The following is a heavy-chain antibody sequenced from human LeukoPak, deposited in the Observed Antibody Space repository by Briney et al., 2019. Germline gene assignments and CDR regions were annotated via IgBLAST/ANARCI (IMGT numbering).Heavy chain of an antibody. J-gene: IGHJ4*02. Sequence: GGSLRLSCAASGFTFGTYNMNWVRQAPGKGLEWVSYISFSSSTIHYADSVKGRFTITRDNAKNSLYLQMNSLRDEDTAVYYCATKMATKGSFEYWGQGTLVTVSS. CDR3: ATKMATKGSFEY. CDR1: GFTFGTYN. CDR2: ISFSSSTI. V-gene: IGHV3-48*02. D-gene: IGHD5-24*01.